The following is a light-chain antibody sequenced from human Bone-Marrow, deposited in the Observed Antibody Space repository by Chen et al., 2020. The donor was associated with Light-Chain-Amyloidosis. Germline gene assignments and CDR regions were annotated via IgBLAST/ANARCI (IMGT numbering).Light chain of an antibody. CDR3: QSYQGSSQGV. J-gene: IGLJ2*01. Sequence: NFMLTQPHSVSESPGKTVIISCTRSSGSIATNYVQWYQQRPGSSPTTVIYVDDQRPSGVPDGFSSSFDRSSNSASLTISVLKTDDEADYYCQSYQGSSQGVFGGGTKLTVL. V-gene: IGLV6-57*01. CDR1: SGSIATNY. CDR2: VDD.